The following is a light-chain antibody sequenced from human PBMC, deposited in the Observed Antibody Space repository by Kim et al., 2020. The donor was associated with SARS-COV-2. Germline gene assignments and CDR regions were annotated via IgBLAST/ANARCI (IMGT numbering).Light chain of an antibody. CDR2: DVT. Sequence: GQSIGISCIGTSSDVGGYNYVSWFQQHPGKAPKVIIYDVTKRPSGGSNRFSGSKSGNTASLTISGLQTDDEADYYCSSYSSSDIVLFGGGTQLTVL. CDR3: SSYSSSDIVL. V-gene: IGLV2-14*04. CDR1: SSDVGGYNY. J-gene: IGLJ2*01.